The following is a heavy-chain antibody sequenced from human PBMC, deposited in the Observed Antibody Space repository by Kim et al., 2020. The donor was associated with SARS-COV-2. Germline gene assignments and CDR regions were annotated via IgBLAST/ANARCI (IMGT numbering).Heavy chain of an antibody. Sequence: GGSLRLSCAASGFTFDDYTMHWVRQAPGKGLEWVSLISWDGGSTYYADSVKGRFTISRDNSKNSLYLQMNSLRTEDTALYYCAKGATGEYCSGGSCYSPFDYWGQGTLVTVSS. CDR1: GFTFDDYT. J-gene: IGHJ4*02. D-gene: IGHD2-15*01. CDR2: ISWDGGST. CDR3: AKGATGEYCSGGSCYSPFDY. V-gene: IGHV3-43*01.